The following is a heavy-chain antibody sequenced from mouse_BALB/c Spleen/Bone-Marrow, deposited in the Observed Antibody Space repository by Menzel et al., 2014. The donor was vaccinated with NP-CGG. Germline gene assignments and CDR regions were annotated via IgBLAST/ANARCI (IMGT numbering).Heavy chain of an antibody. CDR3: ARGGTTATWYFDV. CDR2: IDPANGNT. Sequence: EVQVVESGAELVKPGASVKLSCTASGFNIKDTYMHWVKQRPEQGLEWIGRIDPANGNTKYDPKFQGKATITADTSSNTAYLQLSSLTSEDTAVYYCARGGTTATWYFDVWGAGTTVPASS. D-gene: IGHD1-2*01. V-gene: IGHV14-3*02. J-gene: IGHJ1*01. CDR1: GFNIKDTY.